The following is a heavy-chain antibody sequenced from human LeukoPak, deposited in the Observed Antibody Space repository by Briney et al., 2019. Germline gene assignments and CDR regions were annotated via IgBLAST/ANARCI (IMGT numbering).Heavy chain of an antibody. D-gene: IGHD4-17*01. CDR2: IYPGDSDT. CDR3: ARVYTVTTRSSKGLDY. V-gene: IGHV5-51*01. Sequence: PGESLKISCKGSVYSFTSYWIGWVRQMPGKGLEWMGIIYPGDSDTRYSPSFQGQVTISADKSISTAYLQWSSLKASDTAMYYCARVYTVTTRSSKGLDYWGQGTLVTVSS. J-gene: IGHJ4*02. CDR1: VYSFTSYW.